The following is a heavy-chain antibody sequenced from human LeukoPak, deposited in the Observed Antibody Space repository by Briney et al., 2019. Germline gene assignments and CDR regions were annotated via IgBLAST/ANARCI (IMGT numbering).Heavy chain of an antibody. Sequence: ASVNVSCKASGYTFTSYDINWVRPATGQGLEWMGWMNPNSGNTGYAQKFQGRVTITRNTSISTAYMELSSLRSEDTAVYYCAREGHNGGDLDVWGQGTTVTVSS. CDR3: AREGHNGGDLDV. J-gene: IGHJ6*02. CDR1: GYTFTSYD. V-gene: IGHV1-8*03. D-gene: IGHD2-21*02. CDR2: MNPNSGNT.